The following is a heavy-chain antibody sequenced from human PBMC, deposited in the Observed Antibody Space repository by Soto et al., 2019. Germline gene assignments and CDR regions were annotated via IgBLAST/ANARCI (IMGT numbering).Heavy chain of an antibody. D-gene: IGHD2-2*01. CDR1: GYNFNTFW. Sequence: EVQLVQSGAEVKKPGESLNISCKGSGYNFNTFWISWLRQMPGKGLEWMGRIDPSDSYSDYSPSFKGHVSISSDKSVTTAYLTWSSLKASDTAIYYCARLDGASPDALDFWGQGTMVTVSS. J-gene: IGHJ3*01. V-gene: IGHV5-10-1*03. CDR3: ARLDGASPDALDF. CDR2: IDPSDSYS.